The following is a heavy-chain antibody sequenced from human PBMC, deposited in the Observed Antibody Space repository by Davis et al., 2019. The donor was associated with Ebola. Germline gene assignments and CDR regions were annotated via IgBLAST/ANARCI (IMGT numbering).Heavy chain of an antibody. CDR2: INPNSGGT. Sequence: AASVKVSCKASGYTFTGYYMHWVRQAPGQGLEWMGWINPNSGGTNYAQKFQGRVTITADESTSTAYMELSSLRSEDTAVYYCARLYYGEQDYWGQGTLVTVSS. D-gene: IGHD3-10*01. J-gene: IGHJ4*02. CDR1: GYTFTGYY. V-gene: IGHV1-2*02. CDR3: ARLYYGEQDY.